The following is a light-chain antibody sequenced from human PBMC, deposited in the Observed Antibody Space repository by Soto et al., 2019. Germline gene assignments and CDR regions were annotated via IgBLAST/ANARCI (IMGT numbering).Light chain of an antibody. CDR2: DVS. CDR1: SSGVGGYNY. V-gene: IGLV2-14*01. J-gene: IGLJ1*01. CDR3: SSYTSSITRV. Sequence: QSALTQPASVSVSPGQSIAISCTGTSSGVGGYNYVSWYQLHPDKAPKLIIYDVSNRPSGVSNRFSGSKSGNTASLTISGLQPEDEADYYCSSYTSSITRVFGTGTKVTVL.